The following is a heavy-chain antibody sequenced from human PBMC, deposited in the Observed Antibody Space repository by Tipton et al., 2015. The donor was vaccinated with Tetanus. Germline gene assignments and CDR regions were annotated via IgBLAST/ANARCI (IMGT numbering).Heavy chain of an antibody. J-gene: IGHJ4*02. CDR2: ISWDGGST. Sequence: SLRLSCAASGFTFDDYTMHWVRQAPGKGLEWVSLISWDGGSTYYADSVKGRFTISRDNSKNTLYLQMNSLRAEDTAVYYCAKEGLSAFDYWGQGTLVSVSS. CDR3: AKEGLSAFDY. D-gene: IGHD6-13*01. V-gene: IGHV3-43*01. CDR1: GFTFDDYT.